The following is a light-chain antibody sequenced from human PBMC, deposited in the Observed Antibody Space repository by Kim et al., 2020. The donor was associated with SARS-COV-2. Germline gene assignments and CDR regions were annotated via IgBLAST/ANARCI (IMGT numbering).Light chain of an antibody. V-gene: IGKV3-20*01. J-gene: IGKJ2*01. CDR1: QSVGSSL. CDR3: QQYGSTPYT. CDR2: EAF. Sequence: LCPGESSTLSCRASQSVGSSLLAWYQQKPGQAPRLLIYEAFKRVAGIPDRFSGSGSGTDFTLTISRPEPEDFAMYYCQQYGSTPYTFGQGTKLEI.